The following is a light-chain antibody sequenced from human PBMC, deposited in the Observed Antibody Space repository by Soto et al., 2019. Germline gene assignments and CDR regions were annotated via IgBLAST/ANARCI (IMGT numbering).Light chain of an antibody. V-gene: IGKV3-11*01. Sequence: IVLTQSPATLSLSPGERATLSRRASQSVSSYLAWYQQKGGQAPRLLIYDASSRAPGIPARFSGSGSGTDFTLTISSLEPEDFAVYYCQQRSVWPTFGGGTKVEIK. CDR3: QQRSVWPT. CDR2: DAS. J-gene: IGKJ4*01. CDR1: QSVSSY.